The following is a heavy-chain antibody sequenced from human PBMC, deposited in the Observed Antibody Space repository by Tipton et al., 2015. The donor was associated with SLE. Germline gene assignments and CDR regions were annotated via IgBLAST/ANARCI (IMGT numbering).Heavy chain of an antibody. Sequence: SLRLSCAASGFTFSSYSMNWVRQAPGKGLEWVSSISSSSSYIYYADSVKGRFTISRDNAKSSLYLQMNSLRAEDTAVYYCARDGLHGDYYYMDVWGKGTTVTVSS. J-gene: IGHJ6*03. D-gene: IGHD1-26*01. CDR1: GFTFSSYS. CDR3: ARDGLHGDYYYMDV. V-gene: IGHV3-21*01. CDR2: ISSSSSYI.